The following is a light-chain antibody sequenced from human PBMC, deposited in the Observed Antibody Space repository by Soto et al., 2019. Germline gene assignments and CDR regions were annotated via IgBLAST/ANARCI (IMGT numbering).Light chain of an antibody. CDR3: VTWDSNLSAVV. Sequence: QSALTQPPSVSAAPGQRVTISCSGSISNIGNNYVSWYQQQLPGTSPKLVIFDNNKRPSGIPDRFSGSKSGTSGTLVITGLQTGDEADYYCVTWDSNLSAVVFGGGTKLTVL. J-gene: IGLJ3*02. CDR2: DNN. V-gene: IGLV1-51*01. CDR1: ISNIGNNY.